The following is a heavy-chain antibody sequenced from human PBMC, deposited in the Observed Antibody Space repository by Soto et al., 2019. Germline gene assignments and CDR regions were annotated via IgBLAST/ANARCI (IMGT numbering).Heavy chain of an antibody. CDR1: GFTFSDYY. V-gene: IGHV3-11*06. CDR2: ISSSSSYT. CDR3: AREIRDYGGSYYFDY. Sequence: QVQLVESGGGLVKPGRSRRLSCAASGFTFSDYYMSWIRQAPGKGLEGVSDISSSSSYTNYADSEKGRVTISRDNPKNSQSLQMKRLSAEDTAVYYCAREIRDYGGSYYFDYWGQGTLVTASP. D-gene: IGHD3-10*01. J-gene: IGHJ4*02.